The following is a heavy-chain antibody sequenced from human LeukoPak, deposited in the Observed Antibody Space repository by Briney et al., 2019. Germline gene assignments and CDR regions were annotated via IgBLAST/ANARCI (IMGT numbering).Heavy chain of an antibody. CDR1: GFSFSSYF. V-gene: IGHV3-7*01. D-gene: IGHD3-10*01. Sequence: PGGSLRLSCAASGFSFSSYFMSWIRQAPGKGLEWAANIRQDGSKENYMDSVKGRFTISRDNALNSLYLQMSNLRAEDTAVYYCARDSPFGSFWGQGSLVTVSS. J-gene: IGHJ4*02. CDR3: ARDSPFGSF. CDR2: IRQDGSKE.